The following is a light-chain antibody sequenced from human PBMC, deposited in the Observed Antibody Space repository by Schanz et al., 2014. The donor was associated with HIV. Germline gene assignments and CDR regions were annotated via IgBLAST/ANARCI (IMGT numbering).Light chain of an antibody. Sequence: EAVLTQSPATLSVYPGERVTLSCRTTQIISTSLAWYQQRPGQPPRLLLYGASSRATGIPDRFSGSGSGTDFTLTISRLEPEDFAVYYCQQYGSSPSITFGQGTRLEIK. V-gene: IGKV3-20*01. CDR1: QIISTS. CDR3: QQYGSSPSIT. CDR2: GAS. J-gene: IGKJ5*01.